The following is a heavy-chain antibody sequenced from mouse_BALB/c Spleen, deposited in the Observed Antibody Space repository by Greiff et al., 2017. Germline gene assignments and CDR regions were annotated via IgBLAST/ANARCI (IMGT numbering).Heavy chain of an antibody. J-gene: IGHJ3*01. CDR3: ARSYGSSYAWFAY. D-gene: IGHD1-1*01. CDR2: ISYSGST. CDR1: GYSITSDYA. V-gene: IGHV3-2*02. Sequence: EVQLQQSGPGLVKPSQSLSLTCTVTGYSITSDYAWNWIRQFPGNKLEWMGYISYSGSTSYNPSLKSRISITRDTSKNQFFLQLNSVTTEDTATYYCARSYGSSYAWFAYWGQGTLVTVSA.